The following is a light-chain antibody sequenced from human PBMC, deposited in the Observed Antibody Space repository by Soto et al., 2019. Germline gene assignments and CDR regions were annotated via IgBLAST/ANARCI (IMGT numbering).Light chain of an antibody. CDR3: QSYDSSLSSYV. V-gene: IGLV1-40*01. Sequence: QSVLTQPPSVSGAPGQRVTISCTGSSSNIGAGYDVHWYQQLPGTAPKLLIYGNSNRPSGVPDRFSGSKSGTSASLAITGLKAEDEADYYCQSYDSSLSSYVFGTATKLTVL. CDR1: SSNIGAGYD. CDR2: GNS. J-gene: IGLJ1*01.